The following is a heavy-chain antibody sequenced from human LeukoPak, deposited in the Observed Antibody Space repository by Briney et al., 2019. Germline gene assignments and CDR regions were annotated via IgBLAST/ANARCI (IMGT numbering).Heavy chain of an antibody. V-gene: IGHV4-4*07. J-gene: IGHJ3*02. CDR3: ARDRSYYGAFDI. Sequence: SETLSLTCTVSGGSISSYYWSWIRQPAGKGLEWIGRIYTSGSTNYNPSLKSRVIMSVDTSKNQFSLKLSSVTAADTAVYYCARDRSYYGAFDIWGQGTMVTVSS. CDR2: IYTSGST. CDR1: GGSISSYY. D-gene: IGHD1-26*01.